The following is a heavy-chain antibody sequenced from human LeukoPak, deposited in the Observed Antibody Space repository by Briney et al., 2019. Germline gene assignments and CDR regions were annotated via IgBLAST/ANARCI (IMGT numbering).Heavy chain of an antibody. CDR2: INAGNGNT. Sequence: ASVKVSCKASGYTFTSYAMHWVRQAPGQRLEWMGWINAGNGNTKYSQKFQGRVTITRDTSASTAYMELSSLRSEDTAVYYCARPSRVGKGDLDYWARETLVTVS. CDR1: GYTFTSYA. J-gene: IGHJ4*02. V-gene: IGHV1-3*01. CDR3: ARPSRVGKGDLDY. D-gene: IGHD4-23*01.